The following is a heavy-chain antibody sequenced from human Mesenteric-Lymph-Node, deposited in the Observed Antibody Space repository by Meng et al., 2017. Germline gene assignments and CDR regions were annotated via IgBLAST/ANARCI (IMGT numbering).Heavy chain of an antibody. CDR2: IYTSGST. CDR1: GGSISTYY. Sequence: GSLRLSCTVSGGSISTYYWSWIRQPAGKGLEWIGRIYTSGSTNYNPSLKSRVTISVDTSKNQFSLKLSSVTAADTAVYYCARVGYSRTDAFDIWGQGTMVTVS. V-gene: IGHV4-4*07. CDR3: ARVGYSRTDAFDI. D-gene: IGHD5-18*01. J-gene: IGHJ3*02.